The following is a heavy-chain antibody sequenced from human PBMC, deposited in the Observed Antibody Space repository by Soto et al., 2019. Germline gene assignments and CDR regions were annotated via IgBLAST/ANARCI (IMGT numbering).Heavy chain of an antibody. CDR1: CYTITSYG. J-gene: IGHJ3*02. D-gene: IGHD3-22*01. Sequence: ASVKVACKASCYTITSYGISWVRQDTGQGLEWMGWISAYNGNTNYAQKLQGRVTMTTDTSTSTAYMELRSLRSDDTAVYYCARDYYDSSGYPRAFDIWGQGTMVTVSS. CDR2: ISAYNGNT. V-gene: IGHV1-18*01. CDR3: ARDYYDSSGYPRAFDI.